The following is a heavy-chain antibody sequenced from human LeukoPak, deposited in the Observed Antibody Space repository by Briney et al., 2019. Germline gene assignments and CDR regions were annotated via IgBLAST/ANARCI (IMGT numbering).Heavy chain of an antibody. Sequence: GSLRLSCAASGFTFTNYAMTWVRQAPGKGLEWVSGISEGVGNTYYADSVKGRFTISRDHSKNTLYLQMNSLRAEDTALYYCAKREKGTTGRFFDYWGQGTLATVSS. V-gene: IGHV3-23*01. J-gene: IGHJ4*02. CDR2: ISEGVGNT. D-gene: IGHD4-17*01. CDR1: GFTFTNYA. CDR3: AKREKGTTGRFFDY.